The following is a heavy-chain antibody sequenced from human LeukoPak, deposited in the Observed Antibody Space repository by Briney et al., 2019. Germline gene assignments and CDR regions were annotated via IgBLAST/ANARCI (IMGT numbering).Heavy chain of an antibody. CDR1: GYTLTELS. D-gene: IGHD3-3*01. Sequence: PGASVKVSCKVSGYTLTELSMHWVRQAPGKGLEWMGGFDPEDGETIYAQKFQGRVTMTEDTSTDTAYMELSSLRSEDTAVYYCATRPRYYDFWGRWFNPWGQGTLVTVSS. J-gene: IGHJ5*02. CDR3: ATRPRYYDFWGRWFNP. V-gene: IGHV1-24*01. CDR2: FDPEDGET.